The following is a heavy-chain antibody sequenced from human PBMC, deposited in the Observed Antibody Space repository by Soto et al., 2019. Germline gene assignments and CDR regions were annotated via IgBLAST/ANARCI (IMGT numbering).Heavy chain of an antibody. CDR3: ARDRGWSTTVTTGPVGYFDY. Sequence: SETLSLTCTVSGGSISGSSHFWGWIRQPPGKGLEWIGSIHYSGTTYYNPSLKSRVTISVDTSKNQFSPKLSSVTAADTAVYYCARDRGWSTTVTTGPVGYFDYWGQGTLVTVSS. CDR2: IHYSGTT. D-gene: IGHD4-17*01. J-gene: IGHJ4*02. V-gene: IGHV4-39*07. CDR1: GGSISGSSHF.